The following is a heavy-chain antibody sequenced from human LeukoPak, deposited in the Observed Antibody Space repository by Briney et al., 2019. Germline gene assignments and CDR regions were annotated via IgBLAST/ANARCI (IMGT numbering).Heavy chain of an antibody. CDR2: ISGSGGST. D-gene: IGHD3-22*01. Sequence: GAPLRLSCAASGFTFSSYAMSWVRQAPGKGLEWVSAISGSGGSTYYADSVKGRFTISRDNSKNTLYLQMDSLRAEDTAVYYCAKDPGYYYDSSGYFDYWGQGTLVTVSS. CDR1: GFTFSSYA. V-gene: IGHV3-23*01. J-gene: IGHJ4*02. CDR3: AKDPGYYYDSSGYFDY.